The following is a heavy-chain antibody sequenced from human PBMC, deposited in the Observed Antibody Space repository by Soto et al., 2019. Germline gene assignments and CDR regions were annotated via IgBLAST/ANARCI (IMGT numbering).Heavy chain of an antibody. CDR2: INHSGGT. D-gene: IGHD2-2*01. J-gene: IGHJ4*02. V-gene: IGHV4-34*01. CDR3: ARVPPVVDAKYYFDY. CDR1: GGSFSGYY. Sequence: SETLSLTCAVYGGSFSGYYWTWIRRPPGKGLEWIGEINHSGGTNYNPSLKSRVIMSVDTSKNQFSLRLTSVTAADTAVYYCARVPPVVDAKYYFDYWGQGTLVTV.